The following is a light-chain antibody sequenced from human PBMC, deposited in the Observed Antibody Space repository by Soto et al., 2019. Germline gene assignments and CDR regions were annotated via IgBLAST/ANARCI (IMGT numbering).Light chain of an antibody. J-gene: IGLJ2*01. CDR3: CSFAGTYTI. V-gene: IGLV1-44*01. CDR2: IND. Sequence: QSVLTQPPSASGTPGQRITISCSGSSSNIGDNPVNWYQQLPGAAPKLLIYINDQRPSGVPDRFSGSKSGTSASLAISGLQPEDEADYYCCSFAGTYTIFGGGTKLTVL. CDR1: SSNIGDNP.